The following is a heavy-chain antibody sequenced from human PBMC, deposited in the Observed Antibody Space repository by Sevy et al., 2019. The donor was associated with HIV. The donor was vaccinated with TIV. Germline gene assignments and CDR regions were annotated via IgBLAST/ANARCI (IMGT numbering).Heavy chain of an antibody. Sequence: SETLSLTCTVSGGSISSYYWSWIRQPPGKGLEWIENIYYSGSTNYNPSLRSRVTISVDTSKNQFSLKLSSVTAADTAVYYCARDRGYSGYDYDYWGQGTLVTVSS. D-gene: IGHD5-12*01. CDR2: IYYSGST. J-gene: IGHJ4*02. V-gene: IGHV4-59*01. CDR1: GGSISSYY. CDR3: ARDRGYSGYDYDY.